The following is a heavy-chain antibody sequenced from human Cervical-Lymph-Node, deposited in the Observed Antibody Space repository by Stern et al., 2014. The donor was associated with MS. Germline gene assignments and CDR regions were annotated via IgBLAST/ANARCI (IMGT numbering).Heavy chain of an antibody. CDR2: INTSGNN. Sequence: VHLVESGPGLVKPSQTLSLTCSVSGDSIGSGSYYWTWVRQPAGKGLEWFGVINTSGNNTYNPTLKSRLTISVATPNNQFPRKLISVTAADTAVYYCARDRLHLYGMNVWGQGTTVIVSS. J-gene: IGHJ6*02. D-gene: IGHD2-21*01. CDR3: ARDRLHLYGMNV. V-gene: IGHV4-61*02. CDR1: GDSIGSGSYY.